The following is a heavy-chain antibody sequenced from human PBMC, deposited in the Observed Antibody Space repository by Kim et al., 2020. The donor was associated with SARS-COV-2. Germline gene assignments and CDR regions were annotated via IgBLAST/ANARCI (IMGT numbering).Heavy chain of an antibody. Sequence: YAAPVKGSFTISREDSKNTLYLQMNSLKPEDTAVYYCTTDLGVVPAAYDYWGQGTLVTVSS. V-gene: IGHV3-15*01. D-gene: IGHD2-2*01. CDR3: TTDLGVVPAAYDY. J-gene: IGHJ4*02.